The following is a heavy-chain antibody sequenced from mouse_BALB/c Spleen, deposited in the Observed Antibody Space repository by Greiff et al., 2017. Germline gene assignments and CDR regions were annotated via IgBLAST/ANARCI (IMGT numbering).Heavy chain of an antibody. J-gene: IGHJ3*01. V-gene: IGHV5-9-3*01. Sequence: EVQLVESGGGLVKPGGSLKLSCAASGFTFSSYAMSWVRQTPEKRLEWVATISSGGSYTYYPDSVKGRFTISRDNAKNTLYLQMSSLRSEDTAMYYCARPPEASWFAYWGQGTLVTVSA. CDR2: ISSGGSYT. CDR3: ARPPEASWFAY. CDR1: GFTFSSYA.